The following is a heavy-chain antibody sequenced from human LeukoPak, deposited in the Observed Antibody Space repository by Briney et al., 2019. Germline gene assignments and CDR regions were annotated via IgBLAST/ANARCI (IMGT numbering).Heavy chain of an antibody. Sequence: PGGSLRLSCAASGFTFSSYAMHWVRQAPGKGLEWVAVISYDGSNKYYADSVKGRFTISRDNSKNTLYLQMNSLRVEDTAVYYCAKDLDTAMVGAFDIWGQGTMVTVSS. CDR2: ISYDGSNK. D-gene: IGHD5-18*01. J-gene: IGHJ3*02. CDR3: AKDLDTAMVGAFDI. CDR1: GFTFSSYA. V-gene: IGHV3-30*04.